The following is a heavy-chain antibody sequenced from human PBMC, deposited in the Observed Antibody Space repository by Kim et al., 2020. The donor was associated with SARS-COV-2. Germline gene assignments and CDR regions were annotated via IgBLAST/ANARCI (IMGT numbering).Heavy chain of an antibody. CDR2: INTNTGNP. J-gene: IGHJ5*02. Sequence: ASVKVSCKASGYTFTSYAMNWVRQAPGQGLEWMGWINTNTGNPTYAQGFTGRFVFSLDTSVSTAYLQISSLKAEDTAVYYCGHQSIVATDLGRIDPWGQGTLVTVSS. CDR1: GYTFTSYA. D-gene: IGHD5-12*01. CDR3: GHQSIVATDLGRIDP. V-gene: IGHV7-4-1*02.